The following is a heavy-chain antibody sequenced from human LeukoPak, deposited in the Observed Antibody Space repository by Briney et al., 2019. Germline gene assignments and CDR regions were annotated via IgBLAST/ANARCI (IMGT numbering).Heavy chain of an antibody. CDR1: GGTYSSYA. J-gene: IGHJ6*04. D-gene: IGHD3-9*01. CDR2: IIPIFGTA. Sequence: SVKVSCKASGGTYSSYAISWVRQAPGQGLEWMGGIIPIFGTANYAQKFQGRVTITADKSTSTAYMELSSLRSEDTAVYYCARAKDYDILTGREVDGMDVWGKGTTVTVSS. V-gene: IGHV1-69*06. CDR3: ARAKDYDILTGREVDGMDV.